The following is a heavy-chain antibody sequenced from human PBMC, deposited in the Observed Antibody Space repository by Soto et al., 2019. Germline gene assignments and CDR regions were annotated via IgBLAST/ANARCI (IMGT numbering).Heavy chain of an antibody. CDR2: IIPILGIA. V-gene: IGHV1-69*02. Sequence: GASVKVSCKASGGTFSSYTISWVRRAPGQGLEWMGRIIPILGIANYAQKFQGRVTITADKSTSTAYMELSSLRSEDTAVYCCEFLGGHYYYMDVWGKGTTVTVSS. J-gene: IGHJ6*03. CDR3: EFLGGHYYYMDV. CDR1: GGTFSSYT. D-gene: IGHD3-16*01.